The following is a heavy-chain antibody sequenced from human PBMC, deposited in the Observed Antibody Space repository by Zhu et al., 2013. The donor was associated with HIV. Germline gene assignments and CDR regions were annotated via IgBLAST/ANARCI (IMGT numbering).Heavy chain of an antibody. Sequence: QVQLVQSGAEVKKPGVLGEGLLQGFWRHLSSYAISWVRQAPGQGLEWMGGIIPIFGTANYAQKFQGRVTITADESTSTAYMELSSLRSEDTAVYYCARSKAAAGTFDAFDIWGQGTMVTVSS. CDR1: RHLSSYA. D-gene: IGHD6-13*01. V-gene: IGHV1-69*01. CDR3: ARSKAAAGTFDAFDI. J-gene: IGHJ3*02. CDR2: IIPIFGTA.